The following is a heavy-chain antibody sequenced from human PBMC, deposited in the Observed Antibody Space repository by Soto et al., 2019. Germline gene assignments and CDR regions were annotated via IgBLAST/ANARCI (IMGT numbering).Heavy chain of an antibody. Sequence: SETLSLTCTVSGGSISSYYWSWIRQPPGKGLEWIGYIYYSGSTNYNPSLKSRVTISVDTSKNQFSLKLSSVTAADTAVYYCARLYYGYDYYYYYMDVWGKGTKVTV. V-gene: IGHV4-59*08. J-gene: IGHJ6*03. CDR3: ARLYYGYDYYYYYMDV. D-gene: IGHD3-10*01. CDR1: GGSISSYY. CDR2: IYYSGST.